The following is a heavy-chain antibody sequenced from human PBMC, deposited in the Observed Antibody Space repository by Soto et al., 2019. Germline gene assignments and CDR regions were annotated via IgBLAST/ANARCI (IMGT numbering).Heavy chain of an antibody. V-gene: IGHV5-51*01. CDR3: ARYWHSYSLNYYRGMDV. Sequence: PGESLKISCKVSGYNFATDWIGWVRQMPGKGLEWMGIIYPADSDTRYSPSSQGQVTISADKSISTAYLQWSSLKASDTAMYFCARYWHSYSLNYYRGMDVWGQGTTVTVSS. CDR2: IYPADSDT. J-gene: IGHJ6*02. CDR1: GYNFATDW. D-gene: IGHD5-18*01.